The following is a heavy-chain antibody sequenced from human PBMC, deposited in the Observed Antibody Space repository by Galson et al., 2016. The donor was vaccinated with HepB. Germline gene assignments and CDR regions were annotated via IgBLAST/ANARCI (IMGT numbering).Heavy chain of an antibody. Sequence: SVKVSCKATGYTFIDYYIHWVRQAPGQGLEWMGGIIPIFGTPNYAQDFQDRLTITADGSTRSASMELTGLTSKDTGVYYCVRAQGGDSSSVCRNRALCYYNYGMDVWGQGTTVTVS. CDR1: GYTFIDYY. CDR2: IIPIFGTP. V-gene: IGHV1-69*13. J-gene: IGHJ6*02. D-gene: IGHD6-19*01. CDR3: VRAQGGDSSSVCRNRALCYYNYGMDV.